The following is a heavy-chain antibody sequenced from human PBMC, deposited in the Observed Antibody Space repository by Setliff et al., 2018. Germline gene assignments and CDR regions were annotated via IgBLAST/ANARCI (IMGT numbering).Heavy chain of an antibody. CDR3: ARDRSAYSYGLDV. Sequence: PSETLSLTCAVYGESFNTYYWSWIRESPGKGLEWIGYIYHNGNTNFNPSLKSRVTMSVDTSKNQFALVLESVTAADTAVYYCARDRSAYSYGLDVWGQGTTATVSS. CDR1: GESFNTYY. CDR2: IYHNGNT. V-gene: IGHV4-59*01. J-gene: IGHJ6*01.